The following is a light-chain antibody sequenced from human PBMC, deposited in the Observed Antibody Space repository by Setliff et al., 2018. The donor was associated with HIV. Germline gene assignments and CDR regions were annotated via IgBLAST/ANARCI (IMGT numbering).Light chain of an antibody. CDR2: DNG. Sequence: SYELTQPPSVSVAPGKTARITCGGNNIGSKSVHWYQQKPGQAPVLVVYDNGDRPSGIPERFSGSNSGNTATLTISRVEAGDEADYYCQVWDSSSDHHVFGTGTKGT. J-gene: IGLJ1*01. CDR1: NIGSKS. V-gene: IGLV3-21*03. CDR3: QVWDSSSDHHV.